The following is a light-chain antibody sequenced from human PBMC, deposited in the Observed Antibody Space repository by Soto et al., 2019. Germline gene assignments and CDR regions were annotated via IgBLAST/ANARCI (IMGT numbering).Light chain of an antibody. Sequence: ELVLTQSPATLSLSPGERATLSCRPSQSVSGSSAWYQQKPGQAPRLLIYDTSNRATGIPARFSGSGSGTDFTLTISGLEPEDFAVYYCQQRSNWQYTFGLGTRLEIK. CDR2: DTS. CDR3: QQRSNWQYT. V-gene: IGKV3-11*01. J-gene: IGKJ2*01. CDR1: QSVSGS.